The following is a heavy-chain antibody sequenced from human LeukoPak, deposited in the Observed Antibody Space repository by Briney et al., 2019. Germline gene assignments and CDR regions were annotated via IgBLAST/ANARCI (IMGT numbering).Heavy chain of an antibody. Sequence: GGSLRLSCAASGFTFSDYYMGWIRQAPGKGLEWVSAISGSGGSTYYADSVKGRFTISRDDSKNTLYLQMNSLRAEDTALYYCARDLRGTSAMDVWGKGTTVTVSS. CDR1: GFTFSDYY. CDR3: ARDLRGTSAMDV. D-gene: IGHD2-2*01. J-gene: IGHJ6*03. V-gene: IGHV3-23*01. CDR2: ISGSGGST.